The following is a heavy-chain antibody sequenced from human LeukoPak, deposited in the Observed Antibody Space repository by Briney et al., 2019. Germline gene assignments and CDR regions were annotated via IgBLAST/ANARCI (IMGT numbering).Heavy chain of an antibody. D-gene: IGHD3-22*01. CDR3: ARGSTHYDSSGQVPFDY. CDR1: GFTFSSYS. J-gene: IGHJ4*02. V-gene: IGHV3-48*01. Sequence: GGSLRLSCAASGFTFSSYSMNWVRQAPGKGLEWGSYISGSSSTIYYADSVKGRFTISRDNGKNTLYLQMNSLGAEDTAVYYCARGSTHYDSSGQVPFDYWGQGTLVTVSS. CDR2: ISGSSSTI.